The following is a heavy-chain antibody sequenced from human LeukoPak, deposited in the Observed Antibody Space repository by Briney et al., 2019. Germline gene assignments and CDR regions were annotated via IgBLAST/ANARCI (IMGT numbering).Heavy chain of an antibody. CDR1: GFTFSSYG. V-gene: IGHV3-30*18. D-gene: IGHD3-10*01. CDR2: ISYDGSNK. J-gene: IGHJ4*02. Sequence: GGSLRLSCAASGFTFSSYGMHWVRQAPGKGLEWVAVISYDGSNKYYADSVKGRFTISRDNSKNTLYLQMNSLRAEDTAVYYCAKYGREKGYYGSGSYPGYWGQGTLVTVSS. CDR3: AKYGREKGYYGSGSYPGY.